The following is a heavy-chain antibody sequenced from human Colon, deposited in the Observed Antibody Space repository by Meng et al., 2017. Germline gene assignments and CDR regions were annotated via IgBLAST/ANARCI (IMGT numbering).Heavy chain of an antibody. CDR2: MSDSGTT. V-gene: IGHV4-31*03. CDR1: GGPIKSGGYH. D-gene: IGHD4-17*01. Sequence: QVHLHESGPGLVRPSDDLSLLCTVSGGPIKSGGYHWSWVRQHPGKGLEYIGCMSDSGTTDYNPSLRSRVSISEIGSSKNQFSLTLRSVAAADTATYFCARDTLYGTDYWGQGVLVTVSS. J-gene: IGHJ4*02. CDR3: ARDTLYGTDY.